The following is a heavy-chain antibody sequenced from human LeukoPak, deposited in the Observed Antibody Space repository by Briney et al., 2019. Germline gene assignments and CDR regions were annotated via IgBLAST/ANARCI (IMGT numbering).Heavy chain of an antibody. CDR3: ARTHSNGWYSVGYYYMDV. CDR2: ISADNGGT. V-gene: IGHV1-18*01. CDR1: GYTFTSYG. Sequence: ASVKVSCKASGYTFTSYGISWVRQAPGQGLEWMGWISADNGGTNYAQNLEGRVTMTTHTSTSTAYMELRSLRSDDTAVYYCARTHSNGWYSVGYYYMDVWGKGTTVTVSS. D-gene: IGHD6-19*01. J-gene: IGHJ6*03.